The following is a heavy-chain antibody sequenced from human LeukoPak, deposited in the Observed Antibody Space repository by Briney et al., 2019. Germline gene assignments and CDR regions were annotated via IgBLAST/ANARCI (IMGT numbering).Heavy chain of an antibody. V-gene: IGHV4-4*07. CDR2: IYTSGST. J-gene: IGHJ4*02. Sequence: SETLSLTCTVSGGSISSYYWSWIRQPAGKGLEWIGRIYTSGSTNYNPSLKSRVTMSVDTSKNQFSLKLSSVTAADTAVYYCARKFYSGWYGGVDYWGQGTLVTVSS. D-gene: IGHD6-19*01. CDR1: GGSISSYY. CDR3: ARKFYSGWYGGVDY.